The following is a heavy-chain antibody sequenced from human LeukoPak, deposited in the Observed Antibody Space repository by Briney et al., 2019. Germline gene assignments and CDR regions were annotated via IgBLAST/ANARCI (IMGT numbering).Heavy chain of an antibody. CDR1: GFTASSNY. Sequence: PGGSLRLSCAVSGFTASSNYMSWVRQSPGKGLEWVSVIYSDDRTYYADSVKGRFSISRHTSKKTLYLQMNSLRAEDTAVYYWAREVMAKRRAFDIWGQGTGVTVSS. J-gene: IGHJ3*02. CDR2: IYSDDRT. D-gene: IGHD2-8*01. V-gene: IGHV3-53*04. CDR3: AREVMAKRRAFDI.